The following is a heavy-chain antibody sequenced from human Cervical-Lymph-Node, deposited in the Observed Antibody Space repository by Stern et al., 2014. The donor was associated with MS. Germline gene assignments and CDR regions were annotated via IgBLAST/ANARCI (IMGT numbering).Heavy chain of an antibody. J-gene: IGHJ5*01. CDR1: GFLFSSYA. D-gene: IGHD1-1*01. CDR2: ISGSGDST. Sequence: EVQLVESGGGLVQPGGSLRLSCAASGFLFSSYAMSWVRQAPGKGLEWVSGISGSGDSTYYADSVKGRFTISRDSSTNTVYLQMHSLRAEDTAVYYCVKANWKGYRRCFDPWGQGTLVTVSS. V-gene: IGHV3-23*04. CDR3: VKANWKGYRRCFDP.